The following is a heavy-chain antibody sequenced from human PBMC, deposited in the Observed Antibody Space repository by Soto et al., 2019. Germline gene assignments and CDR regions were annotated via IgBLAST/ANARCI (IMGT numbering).Heavy chain of an antibody. D-gene: IGHD2-15*01. J-gene: IGHJ4*02. CDR2: IYYSGST. V-gene: IGHV4-61*08. CDR3: ALIYWNDDKRYSPSLKSRLTSTKDTSKNQVVLTMTNMDPVDTATYYCALDTSLRRVYDSSGYPY. Sequence: PSETLSLTCTVSGGSISSGGYYWSWIRQHPGKGLEWIGYIYYSGSTNYNPSLKSRVTISVDTSKNQFSLKLSSVTAADTAVYWLALIYWNDDKRYSPSLKSRLTSTKDTSKNQVVLTMTNMDPVDTATYYCALDTSLRRVYDSSGYPYWGQGTLVTVSS. CDR1: GGSISSGGYY.